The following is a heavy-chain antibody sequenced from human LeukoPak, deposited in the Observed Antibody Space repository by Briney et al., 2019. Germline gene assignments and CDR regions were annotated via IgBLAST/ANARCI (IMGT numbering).Heavy chain of an antibody. CDR1: GYTFNDYG. J-gene: IGHJ6*02. Sequence: GGSLRLSCTASGYTFNDYGVSWVRQAPTKGLEWISGITWSGAATAYADSVKGRFTISRDNAKNSLFLEMNSLTAEDTALYYCARGFRDGPLYGMDVWGQGTTVTVSS. CDR3: ARGFRDGPLYGMDV. CDR2: ITWSGAAT. D-gene: IGHD2-21*01. V-gene: IGHV3-20*04.